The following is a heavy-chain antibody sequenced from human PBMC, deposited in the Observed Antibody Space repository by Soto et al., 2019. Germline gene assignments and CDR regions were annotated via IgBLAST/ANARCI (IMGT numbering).Heavy chain of an antibody. J-gene: IGHJ6*03. CDR1: GGSISSSSYY. CDR2: IYYSGST. V-gene: IGHV4-39*01. D-gene: IGHD3-10*01. CDR3: ARRRIPLKVPPSPYGSGHYYMDV. Sequence: QLQLQESGPGLVKPSETLSLTCTVSGGSISSSSYYWGWIRQPPGKGLEWIGSIYYSGSTYYNPSLKSRVTISVDTSKNQFSLKLSSVTAADTAVYYCARRRIPLKVPPSPYGSGHYYMDVWGKGTTVTVSS.